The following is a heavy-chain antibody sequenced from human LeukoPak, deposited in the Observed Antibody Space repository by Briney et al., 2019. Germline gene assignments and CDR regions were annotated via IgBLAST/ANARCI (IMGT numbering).Heavy chain of an antibody. J-gene: IGHJ4*02. CDR1: GFTFSSYA. CDR3: ANDRITIFGDSSIIDY. Sequence: GGSLRLSCAASGFTFSSYAMSWVRQAPGKGLEWVSAISGSGGSTYYEDSVKGRFTISRDNSKNTLYLQMNSLRAEDTAVYYCANDRITIFGDSSIIDYWGQGTLVTVSS. D-gene: IGHD3-3*01. CDR2: ISGSGGST. V-gene: IGHV3-23*01.